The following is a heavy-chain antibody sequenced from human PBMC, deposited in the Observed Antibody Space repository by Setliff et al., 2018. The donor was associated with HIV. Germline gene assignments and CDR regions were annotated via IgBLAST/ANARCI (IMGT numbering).Heavy chain of an antibody. CDR1: GDSVSSSPYY. CDR2: FDSTGSP. CDR3: AGDYAGSGRPFDY. Sequence: PSETLSLTCSVSGDSVSSSPYYWSWIRQPAGKGLEWLGRFDSTGSPDYNPSLKSRVTISIDTSKNHFSLKLSSVTAADTAVYFCAGDYAGSGRPFDYWGQGTLVTVSS. V-gene: IGHV4-61*02. J-gene: IGHJ4*02. D-gene: IGHD2-15*01.